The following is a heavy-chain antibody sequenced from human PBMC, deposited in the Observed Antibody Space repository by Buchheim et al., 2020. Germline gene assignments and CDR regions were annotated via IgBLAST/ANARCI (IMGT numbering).Heavy chain of an antibody. CDR1: GYTFTSYD. V-gene: IGHV1-8*01. D-gene: IGHD6-13*01. CDR2: MNPNSGNT. Sequence: QVQLVQSGAEVKKPGASVKVSCKASGYTFTSYDINWVRQATGQGLEWMGWMNPNSGNTGYAQKFQGRVTMTRNTSISTAYMELSSLRSEDTAAYYCARDPYSSSWYVLPPALYYYYGMDVWGQGTT. CDR3: ARDPYSSSWYVLPPALYYYYGMDV. J-gene: IGHJ6*02.